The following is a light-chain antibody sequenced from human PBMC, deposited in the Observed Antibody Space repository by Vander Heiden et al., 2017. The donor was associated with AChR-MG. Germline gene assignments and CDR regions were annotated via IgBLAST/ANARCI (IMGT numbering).Light chain of an antibody. V-gene: IGLV1-44*01. CDR1: SSNIGSNT. Sequence: SVLTQPPSASGTPGQRVTISCSGSSSNIGSNTVNGYQQLPGTAPKLLIYSNNQRPSGVPDRFSGSKSGTSASLAISGLQSEDEADYYCAAWDDSLNGPVFGGGTKLTVL. CDR2: SNN. J-gene: IGLJ2*01. CDR3: AAWDDSLNGPV.